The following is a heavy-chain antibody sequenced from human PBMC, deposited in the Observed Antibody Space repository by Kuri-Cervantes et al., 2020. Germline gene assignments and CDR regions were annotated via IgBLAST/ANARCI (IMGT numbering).Heavy chain of an antibody. V-gene: IGHV3-11*04. CDR2: ISTSGSTI. J-gene: IGHJ6*03. D-gene: IGHD4-17*01. Sequence: GGSLRLSCEASGFTFSDYYMSWIRQAPGKGLDWVSYISTSGSTIYYADSVKGRFTVSRDNAKNTLYLQMNSLRAEDTAVYYCAKDLLRPTVTTAYYYYYMDVWGKGTTVTVSS. CDR3: AKDLLRPTVTTAYYYYYMDV. CDR1: GFTFSDYY.